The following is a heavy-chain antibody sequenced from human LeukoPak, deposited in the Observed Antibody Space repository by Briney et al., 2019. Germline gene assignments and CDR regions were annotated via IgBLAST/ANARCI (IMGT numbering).Heavy chain of an antibody. CDR3: AGWSYDSSSHYYDY. V-gene: IGHV4-59*12. J-gene: IGHJ4*02. CDR2: IYYSGST. CDR1: GGSISSYY. Sequence: SETLFLTCTVSGGSISSYYWSWIRQPPGKGLEWIGYIYYSGSTNYNPSLKSRVTISVDTSKNQFSLKLSSVTAADTAVYYCAGWSYDSSSHYYDYWGQGTLVTVSS. D-gene: IGHD3-22*01.